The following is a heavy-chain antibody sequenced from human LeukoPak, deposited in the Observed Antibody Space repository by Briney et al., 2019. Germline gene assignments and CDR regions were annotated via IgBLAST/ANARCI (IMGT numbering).Heavy chain of an antibody. V-gene: IGHV4-39*01. Sequence: SETLSLTCTVSGDSISSSSYYWGWIRQPPGKGLEWIGTIFYSGSTYYNPSLKSRVTISVDTSKNQFSLKLSSVTAADTALYYCAKHYMGSSYNHGLDCWGQGTLVTVSS. CDR3: AKHYMGSSYNHGLDC. CDR2: IFYSGST. J-gene: IGHJ4*02. CDR1: GDSISSSSYY. D-gene: IGHD3-10*01.